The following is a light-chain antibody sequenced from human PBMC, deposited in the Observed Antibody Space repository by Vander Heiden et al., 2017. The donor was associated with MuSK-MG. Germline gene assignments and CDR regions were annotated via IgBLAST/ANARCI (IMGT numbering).Light chain of an antibody. V-gene: IGLV3-21*02. CDR1: NIGSKS. CDR2: DDS. Sequence: SSVLTQPPSVSVAPGQTARITCGGNNIGSKSVHWYQQKPGQAPVLVVYDDSERPSGIPDRFSGSNSGDTATLTISRVEAGDEADYYCQVWHSGSDHYVFGTGTKVTVL. J-gene: IGLJ1*01. CDR3: QVWHSGSDHYV.